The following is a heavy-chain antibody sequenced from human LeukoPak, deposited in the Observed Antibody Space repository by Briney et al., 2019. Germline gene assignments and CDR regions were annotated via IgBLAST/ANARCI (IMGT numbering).Heavy chain of an antibody. J-gene: IGHJ4*02. CDR3: AKFARYDSSGYYFDY. CDR1: GFTISSNY. Sequence: GGSLRLSCAASGFTISSNYLSWVRQAPGKGLEWVSAISGSGGSTYYADSVKGRFTISRDNSKNTLYLQMNSLRAEDTAVYYCAKFARYDSSGYYFDYWGQGTLVTVSS. D-gene: IGHD3-22*01. V-gene: IGHV3-23*01. CDR2: ISGSGGST.